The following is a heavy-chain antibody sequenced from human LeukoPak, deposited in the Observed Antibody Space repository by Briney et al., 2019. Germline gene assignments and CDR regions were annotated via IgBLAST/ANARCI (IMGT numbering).Heavy chain of an antibody. CDR3: AREPKPHYYDSSGYYWGTDYYFDY. D-gene: IGHD3-22*01. V-gene: IGHV1-46*01. CDR1: GYTFTSYY. CDR2: INPSGGST. Sequence: ASVKVSCKASGYTFTSYYMHWVRQAPGQGLEWMGIINPSGGSTSYAQKFQGRVTMTRDTSTSTVYMELSSLRSEDTAVYYCAREPKPHYYDSSGYYWGTDYYFDYWGQGTLVTVSS. J-gene: IGHJ4*02.